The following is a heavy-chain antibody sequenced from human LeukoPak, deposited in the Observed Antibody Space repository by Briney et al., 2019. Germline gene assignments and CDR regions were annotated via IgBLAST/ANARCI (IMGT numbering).Heavy chain of an antibody. CDR1: GFTFSSYS. J-gene: IGHJ6*03. V-gene: IGHV3-21*01. Sequence: GGSLRLSCAASGFTFSSYSMNWVRQAPGKGLEWVSSISGSSSYIYYADSVKGRFTISRDNAKNSLYLQMNSLRAEDTAVYYCASIRDYYYYMDVWGKGTTVTVSS. CDR2: ISGSSSYI. CDR3: ASIRDYYYYMDV.